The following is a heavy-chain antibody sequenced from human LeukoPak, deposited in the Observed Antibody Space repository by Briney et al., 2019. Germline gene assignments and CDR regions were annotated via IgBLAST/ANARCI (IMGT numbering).Heavy chain of an antibody. CDR2: INPNSGGT. J-gene: IGHJ3*02. CDR3: ASGNEVTLDGFAI. V-gene: IGHV1-2*04. Sequence: ASVKVSCKASGYTFTGYYMHWVRQAPGQGLEWMGWINPNSGGTNYAQKFQGWVTMTRDTSISTAYMELSRLRSEDTAMYYCASGNEVTLDGFAIWGQGTMVTVSS. D-gene: IGHD2-15*01. CDR1: GYTFTGYY.